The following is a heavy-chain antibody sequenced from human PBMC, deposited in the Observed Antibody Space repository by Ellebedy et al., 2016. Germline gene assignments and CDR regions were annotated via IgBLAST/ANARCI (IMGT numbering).Heavy chain of an antibody. Sequence: ASVKVSCKVSGYTLTELSMHWARQAPGKGLEWMGGFDPEDGETIYAQKFQGRVTMTEDTSTDTAYMELSSLRSEDTAVYYCATDRIQLWSPGDAFDIWGQGTMVTVSS. CDR2: FDPEDGET. V-gene: IGHV1-24*01. J-gene: IGHJ3*02. D-gene: IGHD5-18*01. CDR1: GYTLTELS. CDR3: ATDRIQLWSPGDAFDI.